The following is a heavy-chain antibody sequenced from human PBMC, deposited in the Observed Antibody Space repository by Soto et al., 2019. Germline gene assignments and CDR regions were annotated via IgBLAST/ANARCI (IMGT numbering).Heavy chain of an antibody. CDR1: GFTFSNYA. CDR3: AGVKGGDYGGDCYPAY. D-gene: IGHD2-21*02. J-gene: IGHJ4*02. CDR2: ISGSGGST. Sequence: EVQLLESGGGLVQPGGSLRLSCAASGFTFSNYAMSWVRQPPGKGLEWVSTISGSGGSTYYADSVQGRFTIFRDNSKKTVHVQMDGPRADVSAVYDCAGVKGGDYGGDCYPAYGGQGTLVTVSS. V-gene: IGHV3-23*01.